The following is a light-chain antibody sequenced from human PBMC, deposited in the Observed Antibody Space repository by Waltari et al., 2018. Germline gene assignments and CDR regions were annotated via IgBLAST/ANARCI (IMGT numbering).Light chain of an antibody. CDR3: QQANSYPRT. CDR1: QATGSS. J-gene: IGKJ2*01. V-gene: IGKV1-9*01. Sequence: DIRLTQSPSFLSASVGDRVTISCRASQATGSSFAWYQQKPGKAPRLLIYAASTLEGGVPPRFSGSGSGTEFTLTINSLQPEDFATYYCQQANSYPRTFGQGTKLEI. CDR2: AAS.